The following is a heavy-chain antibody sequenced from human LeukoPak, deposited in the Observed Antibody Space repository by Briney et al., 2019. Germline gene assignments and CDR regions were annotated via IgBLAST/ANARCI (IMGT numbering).Heavy chain of an antibody. Sequence: ASVNVSCTTSGYDFISYGFSWVRQAPGQGLEWMGWISASNGNTKYAQKFQGRVTMTTDSSTNTAYMDLRSLRFDDTAVYYCVRDPGELIVATTFDYWGQGTLVTVSS. V-gene: IGHV1-18*01. CDR2: ISASNGNT. CDR1: GYDFISYG. J-gene: IGHJ4*02. CDR3: VRDPGELIVATTFDY. D-gene: IGHD5-12*01.